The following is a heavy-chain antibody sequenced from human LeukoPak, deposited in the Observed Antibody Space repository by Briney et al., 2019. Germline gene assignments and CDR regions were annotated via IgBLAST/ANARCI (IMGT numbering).Heavy chain of an antibody. Sequence: PGGSLRLSCAASGFTFSYTWMSWARQAPGKGLEWVGRIKSKTDGGTTDYAAPVKGRFSISRDDSKNTLYLQMNSLKTEDTAVYYCSTDRTIVYWGQGTLVTVSS. CDR1: GFTFSYTW. CDR3: STDRTIVY. V-gene: IGHV3-15*01. J-gene: IGHJ4*02. CDR2: IKSKTDGGTT. D-gene: IGHD3-9*01.